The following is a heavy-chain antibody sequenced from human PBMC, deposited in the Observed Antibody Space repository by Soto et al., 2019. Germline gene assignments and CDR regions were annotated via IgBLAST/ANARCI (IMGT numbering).Heavy chain of an antibody. Sequence: GGSLRLSCAASGFTFSSYGMHWVRQAPGKGLEWVAVISYDGSNKYYADSVKGRFTISRDNSKNTLYLQMNSLRAEDTAVYYCAKDQTIFGVVRYGMDVWGQGTTVTVSS. CDR1: GFTFSSYG. CDR2: ISYDGSNK. V-gene: IGHV3-30*18. D-gene: IGHD3-3*01. CDR3: AKDQTIFGVVRYGMDV. J-gene: IGHJ6*02.